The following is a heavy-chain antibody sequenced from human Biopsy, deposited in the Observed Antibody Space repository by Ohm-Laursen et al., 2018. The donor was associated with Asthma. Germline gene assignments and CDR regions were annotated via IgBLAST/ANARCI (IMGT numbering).Heavy chain of an antibody. CDR2: MSCEESVQ. CDR1: GFTFTAYG. V-gene: IGHV3-30*03. D-gene: IGHD6-6*01. Sequence: SLRLSCTASGFTFTAYGIHWVRQAPGKGLEWVAVMSCEESVQYFADSVKGRFTFSRDNSKDTLYLQVNSLRGDDTAVYYCARGKTWGRSYYFDYWGQGTLVTVSS. CDR3: ARGKTWGRSYYFDY. J-gene: IGHJ4*02.